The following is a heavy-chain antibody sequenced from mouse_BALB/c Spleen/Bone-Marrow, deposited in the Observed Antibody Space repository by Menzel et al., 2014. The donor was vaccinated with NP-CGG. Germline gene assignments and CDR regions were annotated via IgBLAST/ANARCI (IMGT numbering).Heavy chain of an antibody. D-gene: IGHD2-4*01. CDR1: GFTFSSYA. J-gene: IGHJ2*02. CDR2: ISSGGST. CDR3: ERDDYDDQYYFDY. V-gene: IGHV5-6-5*01. Sequence: EVKLMESGGGLVKPGGSLKLSCAASGFTFSSYAMSWVRQTPEKRLEWVASISSGGSTSYPDSVKGRFTISRDNAENILYLQMSSLRSEDTAMYYCERDDYDDQYYFDYWGQGTSLTVSS.